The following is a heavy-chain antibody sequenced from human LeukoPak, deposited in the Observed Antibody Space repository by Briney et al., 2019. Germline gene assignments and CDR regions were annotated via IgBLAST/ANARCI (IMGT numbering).Heavy chain of an antibody. CDR1: GGSISSYY. CDR3: ARIMRETEHYYDSSGYYFFHFDY. V-gene: IGHV4-59*08. Sequence: PSETLSLTCTVSGGSISSYYWSWIRQPPGKGLEWIGYIYYSGSTNYNPSLKSRVTISVDTSKNQFSLKLSSVTAADTAVYYCARIMRETEHYYDSSGYYFFHFDYWGQGTLVTVSS. CDR2: IYYSGST. D-gene: IGHD3-22*01. J-gene: IGHJ4*02.